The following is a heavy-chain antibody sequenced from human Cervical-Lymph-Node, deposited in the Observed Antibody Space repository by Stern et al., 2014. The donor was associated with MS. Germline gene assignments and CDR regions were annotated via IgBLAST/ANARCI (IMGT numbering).Heavy chain of an antibody. CDR2: MNPDSGDT. CDR3: TKAWVA. Sequence: KLVQSGAEVKKPGASVKLSCKASGYSFTSDDINWVRQAPGQGLEWMGWMNPDSGDTGYAQKFQGRFTITRDTSISTAYMELTSLTSDDTAVYYCTKAWVAWGQGTQVIVSS. CDR1: GYSFTSDD. V-gene: IGHV1-8*01. J-gene: IGHJ4*02. D-gene: IGHD7-27*01.